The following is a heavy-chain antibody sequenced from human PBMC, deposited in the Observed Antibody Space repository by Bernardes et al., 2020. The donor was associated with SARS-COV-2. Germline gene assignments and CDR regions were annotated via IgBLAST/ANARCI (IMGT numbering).Heavy chain of an antibody. CDR2: MNPNSGNT. D-gene: IGHD6-13*01. Sequence: ASMKVSCKASGYTFTSYDINWVRQATGQGLEWMGWMNPNSGNTGYAQKFQGRVTMTRNTSISTAYMELSSLRSEDTAVYYCARDVAAADLYYYYGMDVWGQGTTVTVSS. J-gene: IGHJ6*02. V-gene: IGHV1-8*01. CDR3: ARDVAAADLYYYYGMDV. CDR1: GYTFTSYD.